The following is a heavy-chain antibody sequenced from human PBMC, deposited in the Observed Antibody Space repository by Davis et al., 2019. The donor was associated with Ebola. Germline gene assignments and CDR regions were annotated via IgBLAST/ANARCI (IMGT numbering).Heavy chain of an antibody. CDR1: GFTFTGSS. D-gene: IGHD3-16*01. V-gene: IGHV3-73*01. CDR3: TSPTGGAFDI. Sequence: GESLKISCAASGFTFTGSSMHWVRQAPGKGLEWVGRIRSKTNNYATSYAESVKGRFTISRDESKNTAYLQMNSLKTEDTARYYCTSPTGGAFDIWGQGTVVTVSS. J-gene: IGHJ3*02. CDR2: IRSKTNNYAT.